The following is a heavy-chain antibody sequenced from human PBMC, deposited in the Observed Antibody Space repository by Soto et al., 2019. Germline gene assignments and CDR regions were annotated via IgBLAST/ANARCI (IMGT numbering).Heavy chain of an antibody. CDR3: ASLNIAAADPETYYYYYYMDV. D-gene: IGHD6-13*01. CDR1: SGSISSSNW. J-gene: IGHJ6*03. Sequence: SETLCLTCAVPSGSISSSNWWGSVRQPPGKGLEWIGEIYHSGSTNYNPSLKSRVTISVDKSKNQFSLKLSSVTAADTAVYYCASLNIAAADPETYYYYYYMDVWGKGTTVT. CDR2: IYHSGST. V-gene: IGHV4-4*02.